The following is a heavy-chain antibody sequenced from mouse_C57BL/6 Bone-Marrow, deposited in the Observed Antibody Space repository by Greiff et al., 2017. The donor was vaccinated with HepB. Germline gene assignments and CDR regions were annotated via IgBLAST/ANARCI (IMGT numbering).Heavy chain of an antibody. CDR2: IDPSDSYT. Sequence: AQLQQPGAELVRPGTSVKLSCKASGYTFTSYWMHWVKQRPGQGLEWIGVIDPSDSYTNYNQKFKGKATLTVDTSSSTAYMQLSSLTSEDSAVYYCARWGTYYDYSYWYFDVWGTGTTVTVSS. D-gene: IGHD2-4*01. CDR3: ARWGTYYDYSYWYFDV. V-gene: IGHV1-59*01. J-gene: IGHJ1*03. CDR1: GYTFTSYW.